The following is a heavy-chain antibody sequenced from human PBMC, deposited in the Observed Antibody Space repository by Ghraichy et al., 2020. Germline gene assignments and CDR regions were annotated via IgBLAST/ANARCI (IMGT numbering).Heavy chain of an antibody. J-gene: IGHJ4*02. CDR1: GFTFSSYA. V-gene: IGHV3-23*01. CDR3: AKDPLGYCSSTSCTRPFDY. CDR2: ISGRGGST. Sequence: GESLNISCAASGFTFSSYAMSWVRQAPGKGLEWVSAISGRGGSTYYADSVKGRFTVSRDNSKNTLYLQMNSLRAEDTAVYYCAKDPLGYCSSTSCTRPFDYWGQGTLVTVSS. D-gene: IGHD2-2*01.